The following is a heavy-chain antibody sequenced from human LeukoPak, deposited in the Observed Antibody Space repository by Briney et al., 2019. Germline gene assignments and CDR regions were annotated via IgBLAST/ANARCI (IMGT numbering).Heavy chain of an antibody. J-gene: IGHJ6*02. CDR3: ARLTRYYYGMDV. CDR2: VNPNSGNS. V-gene: IGHV1-8*01. CDR1: GYSFASYD. Sequence: ASVKVSCKASGYSFASYDNNWVRQATGQGLEWLGWVNPNSGNSGYAQKFQGRVTMTRNTSTNTAYMELTSLTSEDTAMYYCARLTRYYYGMDVWGHGTTVTVSS. D-gene: IGHD1-14*01.